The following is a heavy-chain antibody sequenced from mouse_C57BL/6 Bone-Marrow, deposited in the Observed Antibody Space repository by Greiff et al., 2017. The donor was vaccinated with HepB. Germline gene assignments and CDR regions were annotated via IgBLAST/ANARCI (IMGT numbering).Heavy chain of an antibody. J-gene: IGHJ4*01. V-gene: IGHV1-63*01. CDR3: ARAQATHHYYAMDY. D-gene: IGHD3-2*02. CDR1: GYTFTNYW. CDR2: IYPGGGYT. Sequence: QVQLKQSGAELVRPGTSVKMSCKASGYTFTNYWIGWAKQRPGHGLEWIGDIYPGGGYTNYNEKFKGKATLTADKSSSTAYMQFSSLTSEDSAIYYCARAQATHHYYAMDYWGQGTSVTVSS.